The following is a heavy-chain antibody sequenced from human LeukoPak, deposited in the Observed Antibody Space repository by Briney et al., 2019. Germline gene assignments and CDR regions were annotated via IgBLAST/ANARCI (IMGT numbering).Heavy chain of an antibody. Sequence: GGSLRLSCAASGFTFSSYGMHWVRQAPGKGLEWVAFIRYDGSNKYYADSVKGRFTISRDNSKNTLYLQMNSLRAEDTAVYYCAKDAIAVAGTYYYYYMDVWGKGTTVTVSS. D-gene: IGHD6-19*01. CDR3: AKDAIAVAGTYYYYYMDV. V-gene: IGHV3-30*02. CDR1: GFTFSSYG. J-gene: IGHJ6*03. CDR2: IRYDGSNK.